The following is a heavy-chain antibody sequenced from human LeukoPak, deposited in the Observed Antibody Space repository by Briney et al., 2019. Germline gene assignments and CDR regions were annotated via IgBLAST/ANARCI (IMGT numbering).Heavy chain of an antibody. Sequence: GGSLRLSCAASGFTFSNYWMSWLRQAPGKGLEWVANIRQDGNEKYYVDSVKGQFTISRDNAQNSLYLQLNSLRAEDTAVYYCARDLSGPSLYWGQGTLVTVSS. CDR3: ARDLSGPSLY. V-gene: IGHV3-7*01. J-gene: IGHJ4*02. CDR1: GFTFSNYW. D-gene: IGHD2-15*01. CDR2: IRQDGNEK.